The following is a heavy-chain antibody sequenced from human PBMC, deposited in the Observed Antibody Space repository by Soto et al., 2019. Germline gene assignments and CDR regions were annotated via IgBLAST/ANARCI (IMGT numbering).Heavy chain of an antibody. CDR2: IIPIFGTA. CDR1: GGTFSSYA. Sequence: ASVKVSCKASGGTFSSYAISWVRQAPGQGLEWIGGIIPIFGTANYAQKFQGRVTITADESTSTAYMELSSLRSEDTAVYYCARGLSSSWYTGDYWGQGTLVTVSS. CDR3: ARGLSSSWYTGDY. V-gene: IGHV1-69*13. D-gene: IGHD6-13*01. J-gene: IGHJ4*02.